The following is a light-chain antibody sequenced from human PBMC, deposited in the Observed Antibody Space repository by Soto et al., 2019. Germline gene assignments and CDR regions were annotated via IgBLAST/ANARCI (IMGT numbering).Light chain of an antibody. Sequence: DIVMAQSPATLSVSPGDRATLSCRASQSVSSSYLAWYQQKPGQAPRLLIYGASSRATGIPDRFSGSGSGTDFTLTISRLEPEDFAVYYCQQYGSSPWAFGQGTKVAIK. CDR1: QSVSSSY. V-gene: IGKV3-20*01. J-gene: IGKJ1*01. CDR3: QQYGSSPWA. CDR2: GAS.